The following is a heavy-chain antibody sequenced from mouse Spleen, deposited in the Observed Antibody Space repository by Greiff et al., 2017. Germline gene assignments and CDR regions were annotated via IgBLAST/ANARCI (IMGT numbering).Heavy chain of an antibody. D-gene: IGHD1-1*01. CDR3: ASLYYGSSSYYFDY. CDR1: GFTFSSYA. V-gene: IGHV5-9-1*01. J-gene: IGHJ2*01. Sequence: DVKLVESGGGLVKPGGSLKLSCAASGFTFSSYAMSWVRQTPEKRLEWVATISSGGSYTYYPDSVKGRFTISRDNAKNTLYLQMSSLRSEDTAMYYCASLYYGSSSYYFDYWGQGTTLTVSS. CDR2: ISSGGSYT.